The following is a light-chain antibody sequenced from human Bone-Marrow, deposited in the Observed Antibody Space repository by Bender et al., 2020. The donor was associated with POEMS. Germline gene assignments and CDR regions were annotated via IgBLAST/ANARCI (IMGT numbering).Light chain of an antibody. Sequence: QSALTQPASVSGSPGQSITISCTGTSSDIGSYTLVSWYQQHPGKAPKLLIYEVRKRPSGVSNRFSGSKSDNTASLTVSGLQAEDEADYYCTSYTSSNTLVFGGGTKLTVL. J-gene: IGLJ2*01. V-gene: IGLV2-14*02. CDR1: SSDIGSYTL. CDR3: TSYTSSNTLV. CDR2: EVR.